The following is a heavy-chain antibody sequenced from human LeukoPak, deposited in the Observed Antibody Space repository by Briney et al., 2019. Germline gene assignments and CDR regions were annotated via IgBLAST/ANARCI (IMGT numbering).Heavy chain of an antibody. Sequence: PGGSLRLSCAASGFTFRHYYMNWVRLAPGKGLAWVANIREDGSDDTYEASVKGRFTISRDNARNSLFLQMNSLRAEDTAVYYCARVQFFGTYSEAFDIWGRGTMVTVSS. D-gene: IGHD1-26*01. CDR3: ARVQFFGTYSEAFDI. CDR2: IREDGSDD. CDR1: GFTFRHYY. J-gene: IGHJ3*02. V-gene: IGHV3-7*03.